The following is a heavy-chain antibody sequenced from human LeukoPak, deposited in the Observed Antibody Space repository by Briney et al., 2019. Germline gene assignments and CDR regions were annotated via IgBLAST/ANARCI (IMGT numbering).Heavy chain of an antibody. CDR3: ATTAVTTGDYYYYGMDV. D-gene: IGHD4-17*01. Sequence: ASVKVSCKASGYTFTSDDINWVRQATGQGLEWMGWMNPNSGNTGYAQKSQGRVTMTRDTSISTAYMELSSLRSEDTAVYYCATTAVTTGDYYYYGMDVWGQGTTVTVSS. CDR2: MNPNSGNT. CDR1: GYTFTSDD. V-gene: IGHV1-8*01. J-gene: IGHJ6*02.